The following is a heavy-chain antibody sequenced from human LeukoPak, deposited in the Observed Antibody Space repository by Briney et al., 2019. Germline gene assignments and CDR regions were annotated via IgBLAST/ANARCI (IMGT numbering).Heavy chain of an antibody. Sequence: ASVKVSCKASGYTFTSSGISWVRQAPGQGLEWMGWISAYNGNTNYAQELQGRVTMTTDTSTSTAYMELRSLRSDDTAVYYCARGGVAAGISSWFDPWGQGTLVTVSS. CDR3: ARGGVAAGISSWFDP. D-gene: IGHD6-13*01. J-gene: IGHJ5*02. CDR1: GYTFTSSG. V-gene: IGHV1-18*01. CDR2: ISAYNGNT.